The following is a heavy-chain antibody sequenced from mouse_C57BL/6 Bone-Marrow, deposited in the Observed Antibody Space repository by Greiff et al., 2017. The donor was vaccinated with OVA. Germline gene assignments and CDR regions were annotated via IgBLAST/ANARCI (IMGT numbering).Heavy chain of an antibody. J-gene: IGHJ1*03. V-gene: IGHV1-82*01. CDR2: IYPGDGDT. CDR3: ARSGNYIAIVYFDD. CDR1: GYAFSSSW. Sequence: QVQLQQSGPELVKPGASVKISCKASGYAFSSSWINWVKQRPGKGLEWIGRIYPGDGDTNYNGQFNGKATLTADKYSRTAYMQLSSLRSEYSAVYFCARSGNYIAIVYFDDWGTGTTVTVSS. D-gene: IGHD2-1*01.